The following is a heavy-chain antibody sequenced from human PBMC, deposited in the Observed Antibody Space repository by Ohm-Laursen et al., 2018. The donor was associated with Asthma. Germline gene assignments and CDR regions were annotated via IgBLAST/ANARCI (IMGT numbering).Heavy chain of an antibody. Sequence: TLSLTWTLSGASFSTYYWGWIRQPPGKGLEWIGYIYSTGSTIYNPSLKSRVTISVDRSKNQFSLKLSSVTAVDTAVYYCARGVVTAILSWFDPWGQGTLVTVSS. V-gene: IGHV4-59*12. CDR1: GASFSTYY. CDR3: ARGVVTAILSWFDP. J-gene: IGHJ5*02. D-gene: IGHD2-21*02. CDR2: IYSTGST.